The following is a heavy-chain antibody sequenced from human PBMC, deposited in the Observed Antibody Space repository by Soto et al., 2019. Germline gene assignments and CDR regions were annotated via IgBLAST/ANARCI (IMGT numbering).Heavy chain of an antibody. V-gene: IGHV3-23*01. CDR1: GFTFRTYA. D-gene: IGHD2-8*01. CDR2: IVGDGSII. CDR3: AKDRQPDGLWPFDH. J-gene: IGHJ4*02. Sequence: PGGSLRLSCAASGFTFRTYAMSWGRQAPGQGLEWVSGIVGDGSIISYGNSVKGRFTISRDNSNNMLFLQMHSLRVEDTAVYYCAKDRQPDGLWPFDHWGQGTLVTVSS.